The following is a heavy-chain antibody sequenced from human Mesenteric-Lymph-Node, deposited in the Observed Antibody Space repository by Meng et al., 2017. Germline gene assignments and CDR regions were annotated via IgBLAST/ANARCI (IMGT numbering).Heavy chain of an antibody. V-gene: IGHV4-34*01. CDR2: INHSGST. J-gene: IGHJ4*02. CDR3: ARADKVRFDY. CDR1: GGSFSGYY. Sequence: QVHVQQWGAGLLKPSETLSLTCAVYGGSFSGYYWSWIRQPPGKGLEWIGEINHSGSTNYNPSLKSRVTISVDTSKNQFSLKLSSVTAADTAVFYCARADKVRFDYWGQGTLVTVSS.